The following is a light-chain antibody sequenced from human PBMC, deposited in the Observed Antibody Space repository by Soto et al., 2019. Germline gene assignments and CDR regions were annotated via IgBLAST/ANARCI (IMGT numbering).Light chain of an antibody. CDR1: SSDIGGYNY. J-gene: IGLJ2*01. Sequence: QSVLTQPASVSGSPGQSITISCTGTSSDIGGYNYVSWYQQHPGKAPKLMIYDVNNRPSGVSNRFSGSKSGNTASLTISGLQTEDEADYYCSSYTSSGTPVVFGGGTKVTVL. CDR2: DVN. CDR3: SSYTSSGTPVV. V-gene: IGLV2-14*03.